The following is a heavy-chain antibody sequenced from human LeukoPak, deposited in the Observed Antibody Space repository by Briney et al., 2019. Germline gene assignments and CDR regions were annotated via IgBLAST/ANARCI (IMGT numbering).Heavy chain of an antibody. V-gene: IGHV3-48*04. Sequence: GGSLRLSCVASGFTFNTYSMNWFRQAPGKGLEWISYISGSSATIYYADSVKGRFTISRDNAKSSLYLQMNSLRAEDTAVYYCARGRDLFDSWGQGTLAIVSS. J-gene: IGHJ4*02. CDR3: ARGRDLFDS. CDR2: ISGSSATI. CDR1: GFTFNTYS.